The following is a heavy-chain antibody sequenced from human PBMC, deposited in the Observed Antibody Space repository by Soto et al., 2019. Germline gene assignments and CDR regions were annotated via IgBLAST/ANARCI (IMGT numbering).Heavy chain of an antibody. CDR2: IHHSENT. J-gene: IGHJ6*02. CDR3: ARSMTTVSFDYYYYYGLDV. D-gene: IGHD4-4*01. V-gene: IGHV4-4*03. Sequence: PDTLSLTCDISGGSLRRNNWWNWVRQAPGKGLEWIGEIHHSENTNYNPSLKSRVTISVGKSKTQFSLKLTSVTAADTAVYYCARSMTTVSFDYYYYYGLDVWGQGTTVTVSS. CDR1: GGSLRRNNW.